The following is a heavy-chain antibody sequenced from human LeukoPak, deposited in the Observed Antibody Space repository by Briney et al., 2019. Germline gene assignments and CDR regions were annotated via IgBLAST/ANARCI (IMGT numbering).Heavy chain of an antibody. CDR2: MNPNSGNT. Sequence: ASVKVSCKPSGYTFTSYDINWVRQATGQGLEWMGWMNPNSGNTGYAQKFQGRVTITRNTSISTAYMELSSLRSEDTAVYYCARALTGYYWTFYYYYYMDVWGKGTTVTVS. CDR1: GYTFTSYD. CDR3: ARALTGYYWTFYYYYYMDV. J-gene: IGHJ6*03. D-gene: IGHD3-9*01. V-gene: IGHV1-8*03.